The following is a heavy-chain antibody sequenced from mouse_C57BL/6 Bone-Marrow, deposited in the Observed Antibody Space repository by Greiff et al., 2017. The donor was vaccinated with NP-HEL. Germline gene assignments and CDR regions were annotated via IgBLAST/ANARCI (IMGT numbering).Heavy chain of an antibody. CDR1: GYTFTSYW. CDR3: ARALMTTVVANWYFDV. D-gene: IGHD1-1*01. J-gene: IGHJ1*03. V-gene: IGHV1-53*01. CDR2: INPSNGGT. Sequence: QVQLQQPGTELVKPGASVKLSCKASGYTFTSYWMHWVKQRPGQGLEWIGNINPSNGGTNYNEKFKSKATLTVDKSSSTAYMQLSSLTSEDSAVYYCARALMTTVVANWYFDVWGTGTTVTVSS.